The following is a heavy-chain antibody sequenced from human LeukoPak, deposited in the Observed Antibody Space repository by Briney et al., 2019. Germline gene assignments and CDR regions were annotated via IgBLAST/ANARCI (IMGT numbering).Heavy chain of an antibody. CDR1: GYTFTSYG. J-gene: IGHJ5*02. Sequence: GASVKVSCKASGYTFTSYGISWVRQAPGQGLEWMGWISAYNGNTNYAQKLQGRVTMTTDTSTSTAYMELRSLRSDDTAVYYRARDTNPGWSGYYPFDPWGQGTLVTVSS. CDR3: ARDTNPGWSGYYPFDP. D-gene: IGHD3-3*01. V-gene: IGHV1-18*01. CDR2: ISAYNGNT.